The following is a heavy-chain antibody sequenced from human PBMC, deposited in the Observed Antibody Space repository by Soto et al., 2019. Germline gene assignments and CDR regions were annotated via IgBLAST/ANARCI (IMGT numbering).Heavy chain of an antibody. V-gene: IGHV1-69*13. CDR3: AGSSIAARQRPYWFDP. D-gene: IGHD6-6*01. CDR1: GGTFSSYA. Sequence: GASVKVSFKSSGGTFSSYAISWVRQAPGQGLEWMGGLIPIFGTAHYAQTFQGRVTITADESTSTARMELSSLGSEDTAVYYCAGSSIAARQRPYWFDPWGQGTLVTVSS. CDR2: LIPIFGTA. J-gene: IGHJ5*02.